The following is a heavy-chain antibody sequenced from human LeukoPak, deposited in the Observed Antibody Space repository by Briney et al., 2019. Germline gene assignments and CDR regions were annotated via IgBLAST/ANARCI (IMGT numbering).Heavy chain of an antibody. Sequence: PGGSLRLSCAASGFTFSSYAMHWVRQAPGKGLEWVAVISYDGSNKYYADSVKGRFAISRDNSKNTLYLQMNSLGAEDTAVYYCASGVVIDITNIPFDYWGQGTLVTVSS. D-gene: IGHD3-3*01. V-gene: IGHV3-30*01. CDR1: GFTFSSYA. CDR2: ISYDGSNK. CDR3: ASGVVIDITNIPFDY. J-gene: IGHJ4*02.